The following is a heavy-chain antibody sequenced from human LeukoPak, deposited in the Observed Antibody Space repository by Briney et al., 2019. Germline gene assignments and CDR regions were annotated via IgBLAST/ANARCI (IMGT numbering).Heavy chain of an antibody. CDR2: ISAYNGNT. J-gene: IGHJ5*02. D-gene: IGHD3-22*01. CDR3: ARVVNLSSRGGYYDSSGYRRFDP. V-gene: IGHV1-18*01. CDR1: GYTFTSYG. Sequence: GASVKVSCKASGYTFTSYGISWVRQAPGQGLEWMGWISAYNGNTNYAQKLQGRVTMTTDTSTSTAYMELRSLRSDDTAVYYCARVVNLSSRGGYYDSSGYRRFDPWGQGTLVTVSS.